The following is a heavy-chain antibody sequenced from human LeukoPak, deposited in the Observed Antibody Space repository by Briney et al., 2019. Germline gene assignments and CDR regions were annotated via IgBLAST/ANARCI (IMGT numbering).Heavy chain of an antibody. D-gene: IGHD3-22*01. V-gene: IGHV4-59*12. CDR1: GGSLGIYY. J-gene: IGHJ3*02. CDR2: IYHDGST. CDR3: ARDNEAFFLGYDSSGVVSAFYI. Sequence: SETLSLTCTISGGSLGIYYWSWIRQPPGKGLEWIGYIYHDGSTNYNPSLKSRVTISVDTSKNQFSLKLSSVTAADTAVYYCARDNEAFFLGYDSSGVVSAFYIWGQGTMVTVSS.